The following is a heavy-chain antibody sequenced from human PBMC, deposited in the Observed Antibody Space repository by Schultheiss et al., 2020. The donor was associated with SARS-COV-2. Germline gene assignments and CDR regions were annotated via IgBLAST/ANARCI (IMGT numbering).Heavy chain of an antibody. V-gene: IGHV4-61*05. CDR2: IYYSGST. CDR3: AKAITIFGVRYFDY. D-gene: IGHD3-3*01. CDR1: GGSISSSSYY. Sequence: SETLSLTCTVSGGSISSSSYYWSWIRQPPGKGLEWIGYIYYSGSTNYNPSLKSRVTISVDTSKNQFSLKLSSVTAADTAVYYCAKAITIFGVRYFDYWGQGTLVTVSS. J-gene: IGHJ4*02.